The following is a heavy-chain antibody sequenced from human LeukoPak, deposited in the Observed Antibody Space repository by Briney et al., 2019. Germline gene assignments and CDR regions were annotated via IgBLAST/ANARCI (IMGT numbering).Heavy chain of an antibody. CDR2: INWNGGST. D-gene: IGHD2-2*01. Sequence: PGGSLRLSCAASGFTFDDYGMSWVRQVTGKGLEWVSGINWNGGSTGCADSVKGRFTISRDNAKNSLYLQMNSLRAEDTAFYYCAREGYCSTTSCAYAMDVWGQGTTVTVSS. J-gene: IGHJ6*02. CDR3: AREGYCSTTSCAYAMDV. CDR1: GFTFDDYG. V-gene: IGHV3-20*04.